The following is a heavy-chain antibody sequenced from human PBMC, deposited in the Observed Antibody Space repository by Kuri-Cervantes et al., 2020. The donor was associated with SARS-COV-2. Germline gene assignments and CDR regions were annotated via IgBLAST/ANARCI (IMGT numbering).Heavy chain of an antibody. CDR2: IRSKAHGGTT. D-gene: IGHD2-2*01. CDR3: ARDTSTALDY. V-gene: IGHV3-49*03. CDR1: GFTFGDYA. J-gene: IGHJ4*02. Sequence: GGSLRLSCVGSGFTFGDYAMRWLRQAPGKGLEWVGFIRSKAHGGTTEYAASVKGRFTISRDDSKRSLYLQMNSLKIEDTAVYYCARDTSTALDYWGRGTLVTVSS.